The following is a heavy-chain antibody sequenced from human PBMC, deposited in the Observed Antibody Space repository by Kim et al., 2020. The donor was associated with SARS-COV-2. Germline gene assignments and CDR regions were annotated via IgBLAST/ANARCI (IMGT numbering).Heavy chain of an antibody. CDR3: ASTYGDYGAIDY. J-gene: IGHJ4*02. V-gene: IGHV4-30-2*01. Sequence: YNPSLKSRVTISVDRSKNQFSRKLRSVTAADTAVYYCASTYGDYGAIDYWGQGNLVTVSS. D-gene: IGHD4-17*01.